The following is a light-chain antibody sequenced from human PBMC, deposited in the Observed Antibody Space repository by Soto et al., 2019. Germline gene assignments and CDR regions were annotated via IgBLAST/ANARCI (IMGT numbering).Light chain of an antibody. J-gene: IGKJ1*01. Sequence: EIVLTQSPGTLSLSPGERATLSCRASQSVSSNYLAWYQQKPGQAPRLLIYGISSRATGIPDRFSGSGSGTDFTFTISRLEPEDFAVYYCQQYGSSPWTFGQGTKVEIK. V-gene: IGKV3-20*01. CDR2: GIS. CDR1: QSVSSNY. CDR3: QQYGSSPWT.